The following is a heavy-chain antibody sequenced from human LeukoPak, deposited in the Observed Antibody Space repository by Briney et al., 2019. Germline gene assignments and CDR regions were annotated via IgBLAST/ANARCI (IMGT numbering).Heavy chain of an antibody. Sequence: SETLSLTCTVSGGSISSYYWSWIRQPPGKGLEWIGYIYYSGSTNYNPSLKSRVTISVDTSKNQFSLKLSSVTAADTAVYYCASASSTYYDFWSGNYTGTWASFDYWGQGTLVTVSS. CDR3: ASASSTYYDFWSGNYTGTWASFDY. V-gene: IGHV4-59*01. CDR2: IYYSGST. CDR1: GGSISSYY. D-gene: IGHD3-3*01. J-gene: IGHJ4*02.